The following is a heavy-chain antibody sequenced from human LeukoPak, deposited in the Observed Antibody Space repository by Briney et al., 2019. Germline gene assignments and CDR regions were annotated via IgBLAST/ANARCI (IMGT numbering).Heavy chain of an antibody. D-gene: IGHD2-2*01. CDR3: ASRVVVPAAMRFWFDP. J-gene: IGHJ5*02. CDR1: GGSISSGGYY. CDR2: IYYSGST. Sequence: SETLSLTCTVSGGSISSGGYYWSWIRQHPGKGLEWIGYIYYSGSTYYNPSLKSRVTISVDTSKNQFSLKLSSVTAADTAVYYCASRVVVPAAMRFWFDPWGQGTLVTVSS. V-gene: IGHV4-31*03.